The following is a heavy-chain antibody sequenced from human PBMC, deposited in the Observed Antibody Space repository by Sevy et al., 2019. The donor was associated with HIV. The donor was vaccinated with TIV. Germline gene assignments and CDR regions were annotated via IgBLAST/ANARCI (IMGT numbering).Heavy chain of an antibody. CDR2: MNHNSGNT. J-gene: IGHJ6*02. CDR1: GYTFTTYD. V-gene: IGHV1-8*01. Sequence: ASVKVSCKASGYTFTTYDINWVRQATGQGLEWMGWMNHNSGNTGYAQKFQGRVTMTRNTSIQTAYMELSSLRSEDTAVYYCARFLSTSYYYYHAMDVWGQGTTVTVSS. CDR3: ARFLSTSYYYYHAMDV. D-gene: IGHD2-2*01.